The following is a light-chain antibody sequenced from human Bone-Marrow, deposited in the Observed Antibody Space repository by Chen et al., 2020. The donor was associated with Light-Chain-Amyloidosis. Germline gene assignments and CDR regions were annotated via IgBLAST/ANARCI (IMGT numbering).Light chain of an antibody. CDR1: SSNIGAGYD. Sequence: VLTQPPSVSGAPGQRVTIPCTGSSSNIGAGYDVHWYQQLPGTAPKLLIFGNTNRPSGVPDRFSASKSGTSASLAITGLQAEDEADYYCQSYDSSLSGSVVFGGGTKLTVL. J-gene: IGLJ2*01. V-gene: IGLV1-40*01. CDR2: GNT. CDR3: QSYDSSLSGSVV.